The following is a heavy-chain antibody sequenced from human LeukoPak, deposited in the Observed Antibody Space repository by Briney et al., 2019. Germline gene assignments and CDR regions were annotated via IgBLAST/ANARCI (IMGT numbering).Heavy chain of an antibody. Sequence: SETLSLTCTVSGYTIGSGSYWGWIRQPPGKGLEWIATIHHSGSTYYNPSLKSRITISIDTSKNQFSVKLSSVTAADTAVYYCTRESIIRGVSHYGYWGQGTLVTVSS. CDR1: GYTIGSGSY. CDR2: IHHSGST. D-gene: IGHD3-10*01. J-gene: IGHJ4*02. CDR3: TRESIIRGVSHYGY. V-gene: IGHV4-38-2*02.